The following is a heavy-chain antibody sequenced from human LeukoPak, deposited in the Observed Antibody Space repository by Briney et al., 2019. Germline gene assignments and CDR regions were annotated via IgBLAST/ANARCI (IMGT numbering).Heavy chain of an antibody. D-gene: IGHD6-19*01. CDR3: ASRSSNAFDI. Sequence: GGSLRLSCAASGIIFSTYSMTWVRQAPGKGLEWVSYISSSSNTIYYADSVKGRFTISRDNAKNSLYLQMNRLRAEDTAVYYCASRSSNAFDIWGQGTMVTVSS. J-gene: IGHJ3*02. V-gene: IGHV3-48*01. CDR1: GIIFSTYS. CDR2: ISSSSNTI.